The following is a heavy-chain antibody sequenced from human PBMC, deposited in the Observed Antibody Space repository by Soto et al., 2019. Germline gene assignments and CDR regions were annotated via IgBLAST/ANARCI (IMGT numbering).Heavy chain of an antibody. V-gene: IGHV2-26*01. CDR2: IFSNDDK. D-gene: IGHD3-22*01. J-gene: IGHJ4*02. CDR3: EWVYDSSGYAY. Sequence: SGPTLVNPTETLTLTCTVSGFSLSNPRMGVSWIRQPPGKALEWLAHIFSNDDKSYSTSLKSRVTISKDTSTSQVVLTMTNMDPVDTATYYCEWVYDSSGYAYWGQGNPVTVSS. CDR1: GFSLSNPRMG.